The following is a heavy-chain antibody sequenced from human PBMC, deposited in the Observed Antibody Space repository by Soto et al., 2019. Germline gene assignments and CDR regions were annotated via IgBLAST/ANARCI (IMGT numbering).Heavy chain of an antibody. D-gene: IGHD3-22*01. CDR1: GGSISSGDYY. CDR3: ARDAGYDSSGYPFDY. J-gene: IGHJ4*02. V-gene: IGHV4-30-4*01. Sequence: SETLSLTCTVSGGSISSGDYYWSWIRQPPGKGLEWIGYIYYSGSTYYNPSLKSRVTISVDTSKNQFSLKLSSVTAADTAVYYCARDAGYDSSGYPFDYWGQGTLVTVFS. CDR2: IYYSGST.